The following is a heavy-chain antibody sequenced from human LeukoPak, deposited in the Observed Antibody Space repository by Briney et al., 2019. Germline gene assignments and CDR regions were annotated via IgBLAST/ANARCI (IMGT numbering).Heavy chain of an antibody. V-gene: IGHV4-59*11. D-gene: IGHD3-10*01. CDR1: SGSISGHY. CDR3: ARDGYYGSGPQNWFDP. J-gene: IGHJ5*02. CDR2: IYYSGST. Sequence: SETLSLTCTVSSGSISGHYWSWIRQPPGEGLEWIGNIYYSGSTNYNPSLKSRVTISVDTSKNQFSLKLSSVTAADTAVYYCARDGYYGSGPQNWFDPWGQGTLVTVSS.